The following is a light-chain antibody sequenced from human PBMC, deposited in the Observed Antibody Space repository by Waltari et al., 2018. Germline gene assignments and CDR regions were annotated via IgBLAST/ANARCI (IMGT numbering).Light chain of an antibody. Sequence: QSVLTQPPSASGTPGQTVSISCSGGSSNIAVNTVNWYQQLPGMAPNPPINVTQQRRSGGPDRCSGAKSGTSASPASSGLQSEDEADDYCAAWDDSVYGRVFGGGTKLSVL. J-gene: IGLJ2*01. CDR3: AAWDDSVYGRV. CDR2: VTQ. V-gene: IGLV1-44*01. CDR1: SSNIAVNT.